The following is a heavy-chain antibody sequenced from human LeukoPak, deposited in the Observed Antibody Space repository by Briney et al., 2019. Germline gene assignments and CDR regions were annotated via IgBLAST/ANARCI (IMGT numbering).Heavy chain of an antibody. Sequence: PGGSLRLSCAASGFTFSDYAMHWVRQAPGKGLEWVAVISYDGSNKYYADSVRGRFTISRDNSKNTLYLQMNNLRPEDTAVYYCARAMYSCVGDCPTTYWEYYFDYWGQGTLVTVSS. CDR1: GFTFSDYA. CDR2: ISYDGSNK. J-gene: IGHJ4*02. D-gene: IGHD2-21*02. V-gene: IGHV3-30*04. CDR3: ARAMYSCVGDCPTTYWEYYFDY.